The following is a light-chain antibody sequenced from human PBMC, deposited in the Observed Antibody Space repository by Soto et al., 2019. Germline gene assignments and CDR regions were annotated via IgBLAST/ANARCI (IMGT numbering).Light chain of an antibody. Sequence: QSVLTQPPSASGSPGQSVTISCTGTSSDVGAYDYVSWYQQHPGKAPKLMIYEVSNRPSGVSNRFSGSKSGYTASLTISGLQAEDEADYYCNSQRSSGTRVFGTGTKLTVL. J-gene: IGLJ1*01. CDR3: NSQRSSGTRV. CDR2: EVS. CDR1: SSDVGAYDY. V-gene: IGLV2-14*01.